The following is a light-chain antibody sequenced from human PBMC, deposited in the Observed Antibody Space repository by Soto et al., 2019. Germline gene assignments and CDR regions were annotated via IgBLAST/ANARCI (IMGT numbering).Light chain of an antibody. V-gene: IGLV2-23*01. CDR2: EGS. CDR3: CSYAVSSNPLYV. CDR1: SSDVGSYNL. J-gene: IGLJ1*01. Sequence: QSALTQPASVSGSPGQSITISCTGTSSDVGSYNLVSWYQQHPGKAPKLMIYEGSKRPSGVSNRFSGSKSGNTASLTISGLQAEDEADYYCCSYAVSSNPLYVFGPGTKLTVL.